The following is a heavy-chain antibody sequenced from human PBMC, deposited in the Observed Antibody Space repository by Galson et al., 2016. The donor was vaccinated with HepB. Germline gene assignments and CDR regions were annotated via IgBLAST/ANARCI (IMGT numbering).Heavy chain of an antibody. CDR2: INYI. D-gene: IGHD6-19*01. CDR3: ARSYTSGWDYYFDY. J-gene: IGHJ4*02. V-gene: IGHV3-21*04. Sequence: SLRLSCAASGFPLSSYTMNWVRQAPGKGLEWVSSINYIYYADSVKGRFTISSDNAKNSLYLQMNSLRVEDTAVYYCARSYTSGWDYYFDYWGQGTLVTVSS. CDR1: GFPLSSYT.